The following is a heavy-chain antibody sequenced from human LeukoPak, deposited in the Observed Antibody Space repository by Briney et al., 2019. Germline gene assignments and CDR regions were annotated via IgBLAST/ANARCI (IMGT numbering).Heavy chain of an antibody. CDR3: ARQPRRGNWFDP. CDR1: GGSISSYY. V-gene: IGHV4-4*07. J-gene: IGHJ5*02. D-gene: IGHD3-10*01. Sequence: PSETLSLTCTVSGGSISSYYWSWIRQPAGKGLEWIGRIYTSGSTYYNPSLKSRVTISVDTSKNQFSLKLSSVTAADTAVYYCARQPRRGNWFDPWGQGTLVTVSS. CDR2: IYTSGST.